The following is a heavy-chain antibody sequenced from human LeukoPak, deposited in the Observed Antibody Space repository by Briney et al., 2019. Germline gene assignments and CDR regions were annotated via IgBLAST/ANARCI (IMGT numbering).Heavy chain of an antibody. CDR1: GGTFSSYA. V-gene: IGHV1-46*01. CDR3: ARGPRYGVKTY. D-gene: IGHD4-17*01. CDR2: INPSGGST. J-gene: IGHJ4*02. Sequence: ASVKVSCKASGGTFSSYAISWVRQAPGQGLEWMGIINPSGGSTSYAQKFQGRVTMTRDTSTSTVYMELSSLRSEDTAVYYCARGPRYGVKTYWGQGTLVTVSS.